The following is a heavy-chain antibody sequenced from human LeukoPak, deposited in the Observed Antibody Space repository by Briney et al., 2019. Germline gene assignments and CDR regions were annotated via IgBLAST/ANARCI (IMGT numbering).Heavy chain of an antibody. J-gene: IGHJ4*02. Sequence: ASVKVSCKASGYTFTGYYIHWVRQAPGQGLEWMGWIDPNSGGTNYAQKFQGRVTMTRDTSISTAYMELRRLRSDDRAVYYCARGPPTIVVVITTGDFDSWGQGTLVTVSS. CDR1: GYTFTGYY. CDR2: IDPNSGGT. CDR3: ARGPPTIVVVITTGDFDS. D-gene: IGHD3-22*01. V-gene: IGHV1-2*02.